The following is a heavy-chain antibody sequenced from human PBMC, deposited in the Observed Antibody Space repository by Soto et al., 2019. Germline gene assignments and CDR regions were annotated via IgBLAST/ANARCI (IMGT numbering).Heavy chain of an antibody. CDR3: AREEGAAFYYDGMDV. Sequence: EVQLVESGGGLVQPGGSLRLSCAASGFTFSSYWMHWLRQAPGKGLVWVSRINSDGRSTSYADSVKGRFTISRDNAKNTLYLHMNSLRAEDTAVYYCAREEGAAFYYDGMDVWGQGTTVTVSS. V-gene: IGHV3-74*01. CDR2: INSDGRST. CDR1: GFTFSSYW. J-gene: IGHJ6*02.